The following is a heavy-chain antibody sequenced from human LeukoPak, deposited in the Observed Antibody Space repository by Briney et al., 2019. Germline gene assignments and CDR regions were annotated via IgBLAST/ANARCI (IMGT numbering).Heavy chain of an antibody. CDR3: TNIMAGFWFDS. CDR2: IRSKVDGYAT. CDR1: GSTFSGSA. J-gene: IGHJ5*01. V-gene: IGHV3-73*01. Sequence: GGSLRLSCAASGSTFSGSAMHWVRQASGKGLEWVGRIRSKVDGYATAYAASVKGRFTISRDDSKNTAYLQMNSLKIEDTAVYYCTNIMAGFWFDSWGQGTLVTVSS. D-gene: IGHD5-12*01.